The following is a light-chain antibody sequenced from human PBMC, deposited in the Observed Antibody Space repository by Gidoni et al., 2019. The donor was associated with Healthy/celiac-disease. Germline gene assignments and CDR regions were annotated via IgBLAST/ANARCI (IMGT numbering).Light chain of an antibody. V-gene: IGLV2-11*01. J-gene: IGLJ3*02. Sequence: QSALTQPRPVSGSPGQSVTISCTGTSSDVGGYNYVSWYQQHPGKAPKLMIYDVSKRPSGVPDRFSGSKSGNTASLTISGLQAEDEADYYCCSYAGSTNWVFGGGTKLTVL. CDR2: DVS. CDR1: SSDVGGYNY. CDR3: CSYAGSTNWV.